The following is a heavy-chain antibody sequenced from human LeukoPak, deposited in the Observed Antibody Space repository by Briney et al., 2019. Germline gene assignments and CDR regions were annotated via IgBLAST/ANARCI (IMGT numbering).Heavy chain of an antibody. V-gene: IGHV4-59*01. Sequence: PSETLSLTCTVSGGSISSYYWSWIRQPPGKGLEWIGYIYYSGSTNYNPSLKSRVTISVDTSKNQFSLKLSSVTAADTAVYYCARSDYVWGSYRYIRPWSDPWGQGTLVTVSS. J-gene: IGHJ5*02. D-gene: IGHD3-16*02. CDR2: IYYSGST. CDR3: ARSDYVWGSYRYIRPWSDP. CDR1: GGSISSYY.